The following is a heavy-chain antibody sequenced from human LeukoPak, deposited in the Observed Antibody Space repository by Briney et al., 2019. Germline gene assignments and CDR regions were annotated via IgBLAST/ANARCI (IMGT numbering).Heavy chain of an antibody. D-gene: IGHD3-3*01. V-gene: IGHV3-21*04. CDR1: GFTFSSYS. Sequence: GGSLRLSCAASGFTFSSYSMNWVRQAPGKGLEWVSSISSSSSYIYYADSVKGRFTISRDNSKNTLYLQMNSLRAEDTAVYYCANAQRITIFGVVDYWGQGTLVTVSS. CDR2: ISSSSSYI. CDR3: ANAQRITIFGVVDY. J-gene: IGHJ4*02.